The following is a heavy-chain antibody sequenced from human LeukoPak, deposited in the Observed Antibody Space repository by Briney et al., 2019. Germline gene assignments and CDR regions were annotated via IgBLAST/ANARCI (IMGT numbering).Heavy chain of an antibody. J-gene: IGHJ3*02. D-gene: IGHD6-19*01. CDR1: GGTFSSYT. V-gene: IGHV1-69*04. CDR3: AREIAVAGTMAFDI. CDR2: IIPILGIA. Sequence: SVKVSCTASGGTFSSYTISWVRRAPGQGLEWMGRIIPILGIANYAQKFQGRVTITADKSTSTAYMELSSLRSEDTAVYYCAREIAVAGTMAFDIWGQGTMVTVSS.